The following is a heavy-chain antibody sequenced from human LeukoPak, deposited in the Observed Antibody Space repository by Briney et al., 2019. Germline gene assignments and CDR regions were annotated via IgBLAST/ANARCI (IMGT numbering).Heavy chain of an antibody. D-gene: IGHD3-9*01. J-gene: IGHJ4*02. CDR3: ARESDILTGCPDY. CDR1: GFTFSSYS. CDR2: ICIICSPI. V-gene: IGHV3-48*01. Sequence: GGXLRLSCAASGFTFSSYSMNWVRQAPGKGLEGVSYICIICSPIYHADSVKCRFTISRYNAKNSLYLQMNSLRAEDTAVYYCARESDILTGCPDYWGQGTLVTVSS.